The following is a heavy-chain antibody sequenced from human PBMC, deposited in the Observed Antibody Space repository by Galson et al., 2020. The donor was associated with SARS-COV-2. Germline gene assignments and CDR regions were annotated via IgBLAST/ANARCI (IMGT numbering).Heavy chain of an antibody. J-gene: IGHJ6*02. D-gene: IGHD3-9*01. Sequence: QAGGSLRLSCAASGFTFSSYGMHWVRQAPGKGLEWVAVISYDGSNKYYADSVKGRFTISRDNSKNTLYLQMNSLRAEDTAVYYCARDPQYYDILTGYFPRESYYYYGMDVWGQGTTVTVSS. CDR3: ARDPQYYDILTGYFPRESYYYYGMDV. CDR1: GFTFSSYG. V-gene: IGHV3-30*03. CDR2: ISYDGSNK.